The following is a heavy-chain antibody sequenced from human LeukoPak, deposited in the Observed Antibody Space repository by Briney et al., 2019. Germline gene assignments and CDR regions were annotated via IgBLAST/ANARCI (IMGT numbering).Heavy chain of an antibody. CDR1: GFTFSSYA. J-gene: IGHJ4*02. D-gene: IGHD4-23*01. V-gene: IGHV3-64*01. CDR3: AKDLDVPYGGNSHGDY. CDR2: ISSNGGST. Sequence: GGSLRLSCAASGFTFSSYAMHWVRQAPGKGLEYVSAISSNGGSTYYANSVKGRFTISRDNSKNSLYLQMNSLRTEDTALYYCAKDLDVPYGGNSHGDYWGQGTLVTVSS.